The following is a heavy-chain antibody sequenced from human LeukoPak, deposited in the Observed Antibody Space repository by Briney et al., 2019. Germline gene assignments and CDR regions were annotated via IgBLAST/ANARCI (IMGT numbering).Heavy chain of an antibody. CDR1: GFTFSIYG. V-gene: IGHV3-23*01. CDR2: ISGSAGNT. D-gene: IGHD3-10*01. CDR3: AKDISTVRGSLGG. J-gene: IGHJ4*02. Sequence: GGTLRLSCAASGFTFSIYGMNWVRQAPGKGREWVSGISGSAGNTYYADSVKGRFTISRANSKNTLYLQMNSLRAEDTAVYYCAKDISTVRGSLGGWGQGTLVTVSS.